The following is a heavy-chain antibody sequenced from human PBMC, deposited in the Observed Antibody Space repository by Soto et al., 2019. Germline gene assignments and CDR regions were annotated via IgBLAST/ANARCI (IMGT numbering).Heavy chain of an antibody. J-gene: IGHJ4*02. Sequence: QVHLLQSGAEVQKPGSSVRVSCRTSGGTFDNYAFSWVRQAPGQGLEWMGGIIPIFGTRNIAQGFQGRVTMTADESTNTAYMELSSLRSEDTAVYYCVLGLRGFYVDSWGQGSLVTVSS. CDR2: IIPIFGTR. V-gene: IGHV1-69*01. D-gene: IGHD5-12*01. CDR3: VLGLRGFYVDS. CDR1: GGTFDNYA.